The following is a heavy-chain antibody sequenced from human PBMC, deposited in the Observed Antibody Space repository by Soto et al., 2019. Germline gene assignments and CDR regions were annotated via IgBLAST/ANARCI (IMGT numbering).Heavy chain of an antibody. Sequence: EVQLVESGGGLVQPGGSLRLSCVTSGFTFSIFWMHWVRQAPGKGPVWVSRINSDGTSINYADSVKGRFTISRDNAKNTLYLQMNSLRVEDTAVYYCARGPSGYSSNWGQGTLVTVSS. D-gene: IGHD3-3*01. J-gene: IGHJ4*02. CDR1: GFTFSIFW. V-gene: IGHV3-74*01. CDR3: ARGPSGYSSN. CDR2: INSDGTSI.